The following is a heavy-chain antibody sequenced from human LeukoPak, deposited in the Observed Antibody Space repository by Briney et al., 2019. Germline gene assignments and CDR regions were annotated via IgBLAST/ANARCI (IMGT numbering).Heavy chain of an antibody. J-gene: IGHJ4*02. D-gene: IGHD6-19*01. Sequence: GGSLRLSCAASGFTFSSYSMNWVRQAPGKGLEWVSSISSSSSYIYYADSVKGRFTISRDNAKNSLYLQMNSLRAEDTAVYYCARQAVAGSRKPIIYFDYWGQGTLVTVSS. V-gene: IGHV3-21*04. CDR2: ISSSSSYI. CDR3: ARQAVAGSRKPIIYFDY. CDR1: GFTFSSYS.